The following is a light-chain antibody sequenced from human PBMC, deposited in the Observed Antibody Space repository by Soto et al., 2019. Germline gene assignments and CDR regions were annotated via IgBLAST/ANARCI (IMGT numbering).Light chain of an antibody. CDR2: AAS. Sequence: DIQMTQSPSSLSASVEDRVTIACRASQNITNFLNWYQHNPGKAPNLLIFAASHLQSGVSSRFSGSGSGTDFTLTISSLHPEDFATFYCQESATTRWAFGQGTKVDIK. CDR1: QNITNF. J-gene: IGKJ1*01. CDR3: QESATTRWA. V-gene: IGKV1-39*01.